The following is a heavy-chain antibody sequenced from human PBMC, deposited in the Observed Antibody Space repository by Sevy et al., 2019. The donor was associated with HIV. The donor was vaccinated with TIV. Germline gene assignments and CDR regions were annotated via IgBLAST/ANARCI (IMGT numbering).Heavy chain of an antibody. CDR1: GGSFSGYY. CDR2: INHSGST. J-gene: IGHJ6*02. V-gene: IGHV4-34*01. Sequence: SQTLSLTCAVYGGSFSGYYWSWIRQPPGKGLEWIGEINHSGSTNYNPSIKSRVTISVDTSKNQFSLKLSSVTAADTAVYYCARARIAAGGDYYYYGMDVWGQGTTVTVSS. D-gene: IGHD6-13*01. CDR3: ARARIAAGGDYYYYGMDV.